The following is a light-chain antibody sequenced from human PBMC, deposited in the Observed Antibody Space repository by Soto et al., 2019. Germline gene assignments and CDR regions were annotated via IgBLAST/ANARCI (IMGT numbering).Light chain of an antibody. CDR2: AAS. CDR1: QGISSY. J-gene: IGKJ1*01. CDR3: QQSLTMPIT. V-gene: IGKV1-8*01. Sequence: AIRMTQSPSSLSASTGDRVTITCRASQGISSYLACFQQKPGKAPKLLIYAASTLQSGVPSRFSGSGSRTEFTLTIADLQPDDFGTYYCQQSLTMPITFGHGTKVDI.